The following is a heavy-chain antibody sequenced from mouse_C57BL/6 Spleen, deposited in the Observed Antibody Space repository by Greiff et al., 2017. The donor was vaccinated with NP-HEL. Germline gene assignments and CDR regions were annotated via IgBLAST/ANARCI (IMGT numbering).Heavy chain of an antibody. J-gene: IGHJ2*01. CDR1: GYTFTSYW. CDR3: ARGPYYYGSSWDY. V-gene: IGHV1-69*01. Sequence: QVQLQQPGAELVMPGASVKLSCKASGYTFTSYWMHWVKQRPGQGLEWIGEIDPSDSYTNYNQKFKGKSTLTVDKSSSTACMQLSSLTSEDSAVYYCARGPYYYGSSWDYWGQGTTLTVSS. CDR2: IDPSDSYT. D-gene: IGHD1-1*01.